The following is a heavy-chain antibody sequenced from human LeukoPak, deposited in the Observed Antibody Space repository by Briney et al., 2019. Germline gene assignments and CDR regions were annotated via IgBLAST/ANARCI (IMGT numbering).Heavy chain of an antibody. Sequence: GASVKVSCKASGYTFTSYYMHWVRQAPGQGLEWMGIINPSGGSTSYAQKFQGRVTMTRDTSTSTVYMELSSLRSEDTAVYYCARVPSPYYDFWSGYSHYYYYGMDVWGQGTTVTVSS. CDR2: INPSGGST. CDR1: GYTFTSYY. D-gene: IGHD3-3*01. CDR3: ARVPSPYYDFWSGYSHYYYYGMDV. J-gene: IGHJ6*02. V-gene: IGHV1-46*01.